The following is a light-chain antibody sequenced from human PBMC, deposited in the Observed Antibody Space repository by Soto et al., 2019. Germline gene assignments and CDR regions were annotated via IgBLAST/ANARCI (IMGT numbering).Light chain of an antibody. CDR1: SSNIGAGYD. CDR2: VNN. J-gene: IGLJ1*01. V-gene: IGLV1-40*01. CDR3: QSYDSSLSGYV. Sequence: QSLLTHPPSSSGAPGQRVTISCTGSSSNIGAGYDIHWYQQLPGTAPKLLIYVNNNRPSGVPDRFSGSKSGTSASLAITGLQAEDEADYYCQSYDSSLSGYVFGTGTKITVL.